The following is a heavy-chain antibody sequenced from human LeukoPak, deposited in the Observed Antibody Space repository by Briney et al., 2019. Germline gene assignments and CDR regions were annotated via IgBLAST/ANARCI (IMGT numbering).Heavy chain of an antibody. V-gene: IGHV3-73*01. D-gene: IGHD6-19*01. Sequence: GGSLRLSCAASGFTFSGSAMHWVRQASGKGLEWGGRIRSKANSYATAYAASVKGRFTISRDDSKNTAYLQMNSLKTEDTAVYYCTRPIAVAVYDAFDIWGQGTMVTVSS. CDR2: IRSKANSYAT. CDR3: TRPIAVAVYDAFDI. J-gene: IGHJ3*02. CDR1: GFTFSGSA.